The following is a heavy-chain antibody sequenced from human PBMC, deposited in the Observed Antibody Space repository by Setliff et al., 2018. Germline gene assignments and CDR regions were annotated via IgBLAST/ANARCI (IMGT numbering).Heavy chain of an antibody. D-gene: IGHD3-9*01. Sequence: PSETLSLTCTVSGGSITSGSFYWSRIQQPAGKKLEWIGRIHASGSPDYNPSFKSRVTISRDTSTNQFSLKLGSVTAADTAVYYCARERYFDWFFEDWGHGTLVTVSS. CDR2: IHASGSP. J-gene: IGHJ4*01. CDR3: ARERYFDWFFED. V-gene: IGHV4-61*02. CDR1: GGSITSGSFY.